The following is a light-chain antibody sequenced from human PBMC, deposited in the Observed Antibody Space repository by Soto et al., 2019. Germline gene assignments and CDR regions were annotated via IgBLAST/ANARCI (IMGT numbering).Light chain of an antibody. CDR2: EAT. J-gene: IGLJ3*02. CDR3: SLYASTNTFM. Sequence: QSALTQPASVSGSPGQSITISCTGTGSDIGRYNLVSWYQQHPGKPPKLMIYEATKRPSGVSNRFSGSKSGNTASLTISGLQAEDEADYYCSLYASTNTFMFGGGTKLTVL. CDR1: GSDIGRYNL. V-gene: IGLV2-23*02.